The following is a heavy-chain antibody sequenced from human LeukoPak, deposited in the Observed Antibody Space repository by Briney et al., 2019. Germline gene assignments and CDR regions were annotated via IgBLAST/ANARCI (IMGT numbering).Heavy chain of an antibody. V-gene: IGHV1-69*04. J-gene: IGHJ5*02. D-gene: IGHD2-2*03. CDR2: IIPILGIA. CDR3: ARGRLDIVVVQADSGFDP. Sequence: SVKVSCKASGGTFSSYAISWVRQAPGQGLEWMGRIIPILGIANYAQKFQGRVTITADKSTSTAYMELSSLRSEDTAVYYCARGRLDIVVVQADSGFDPWGQGTLVTVSS. CDR1: GGTFSSYA.